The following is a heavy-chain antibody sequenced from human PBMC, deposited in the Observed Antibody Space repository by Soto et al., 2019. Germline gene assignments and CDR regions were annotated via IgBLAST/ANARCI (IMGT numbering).Heavy chain of an antibody. CDR2: ISYDGSNK. CDR1: GFTFSSYG. CDR3: AKWAVVVAATGPFDP. Sequence: QVQLVESGGGVVQPGRSLRLSCAASGFTFSSYGMHWVRQAPGKGLEWVAVISYDGSNKYYADSVKGRFPISRDNSKNPLYLQMNSLRAEDTAVYYCAKWAVVVAATGPFDPWGQGTLVTVSS. D-gene: IGHD2-15*01. J-gene: IGHJ5*02. V-gene: IGHV3-30*18.